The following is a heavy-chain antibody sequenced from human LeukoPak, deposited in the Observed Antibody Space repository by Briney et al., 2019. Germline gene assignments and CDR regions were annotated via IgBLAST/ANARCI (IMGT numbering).Heavy chain of an antibody. J-gene: IGHJ2*01. Sequence: SETLSLTCTVSSASITSSPYFWGWIRQSPGKGLEWIGSISYSGTTYYNPSLKSRVTISVDTSKNQFSLKLSSVTAADTAVYYCARMGYGGNSNYWYFDLWGRGTLVTVSS. V-gene: IGHV4-39*07. CDR1: SASITSSPYF. D-gene: IGHD4-23*01. CDR3: ARMGYGGNSNYWYFDL. CDR2: ISYSGTT.